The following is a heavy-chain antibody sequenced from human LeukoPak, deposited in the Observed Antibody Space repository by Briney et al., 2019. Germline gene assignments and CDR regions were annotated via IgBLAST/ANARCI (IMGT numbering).Heavy chain of an antibody. CDR1: GGTFSSYA. CDR2: IIPIFGTA. Sequence: ASVKVSCKASGGTFSSYAISWVRQAPGQGLEWMGRIIPIFGTANYAQKFQGRVTITTDESTSTAYMELGSLRSEDTAVYYCARDKKSSSWYTLGGFDPWGQGTLVTVSS. J-gene: IGHJ5*02. D-gene: IGHD6-13*01. CDR3: ARDKKSSSWYTLGGFDP. V-gene: IGHV1-69*05.